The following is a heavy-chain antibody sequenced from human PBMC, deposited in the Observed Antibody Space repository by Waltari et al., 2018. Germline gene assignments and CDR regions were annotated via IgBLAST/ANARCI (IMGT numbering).Heavy chain of an antibody. CDR3: ARASAVPGTRDY. V-gene: IGHV3-7*01. D-gene: IGHD6-19*01. J-gene: IGHJ4*02. CDR1: GFTFSTYW. CDR2: INQAGTDK. Sequence: EVQLVESGGDLVQPGGSLRLSCAASGFTFSTYWMGWIDQAPGKGLEWVANINQAGTDKYYVDSVKGRFTISRDNARNSLYLQMSSLRVEDTAFYYCARASAVPGTRDYWGQGTLVTVSS.